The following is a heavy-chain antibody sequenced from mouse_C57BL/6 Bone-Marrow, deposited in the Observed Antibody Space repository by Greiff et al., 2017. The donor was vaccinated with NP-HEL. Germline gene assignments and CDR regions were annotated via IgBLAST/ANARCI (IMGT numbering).Heavy chain of an antibody. Sequence: EVMLVESGGGLVQPGGSLKLSCAASGFTFSDYYMYWVRQTPEKRLEWVAYISNGGGSTYYPDTVKGRFTISRDNAKNTLYLQMSRLKSEDTAMYYCARRIYGSRGRYFDVWGTGTTVTVSS. D-gene: IGHD1-1*01. CDR1: GFTFSDYY. CDR2: ISNGGGST. V-gene: IGHV5-12*01. CDR3: ARRIYGSRGRYFDV. J-gene: IGHJ1*03.